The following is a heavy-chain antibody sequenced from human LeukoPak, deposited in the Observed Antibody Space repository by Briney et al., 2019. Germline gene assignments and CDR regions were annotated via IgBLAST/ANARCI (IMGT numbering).Heavy chain of an antibody. CDR1: GGSISSSSYY. D-gene: IGHD2-21*02. CDR3: AREFNCGGDCYSPGMDV. Sequence: SETLSLTCTVSGGSISSSSYYWGWIRQPPGKGLEWIGSIYYSGSTYYNPSLKSRVTISVDTSKNQFSLKLSSVTAADTAVYYCAREFNCGGDCYSPGMDVWGQGTTVTVSS. CDR2: IYYSGST. J-gene: IGHJ6*02. V-gene: IGHV4-39*07.